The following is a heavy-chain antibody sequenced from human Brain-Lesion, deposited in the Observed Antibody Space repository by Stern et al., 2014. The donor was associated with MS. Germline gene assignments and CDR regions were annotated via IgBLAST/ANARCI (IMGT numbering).Heavy chain of an antibody. D-gene: IGHD3-16*01. J-gene: IGHJ4*02. Sequence: EVPLVASGGGLVQPGGSLRLSCAASGFNFRSYWMHWVRHFPEKGLVWVSQINRDGSDTSYADSVKGRFSISRDNIRNMLYLRMTSLRAEDTAVYYCARGVGDYWGQGARVTVSS. CDR1: GFNFRSYW. CDR3: ARGVGDY. CDR2: INRDGSDT. V-gene: IGHV3-74*02.